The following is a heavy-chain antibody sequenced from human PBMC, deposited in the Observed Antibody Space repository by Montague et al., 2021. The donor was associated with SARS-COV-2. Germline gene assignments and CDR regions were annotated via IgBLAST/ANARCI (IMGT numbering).Heavy chain of an antibody. CDR2: IYYSGGT. J-gene: IGHJ3*02. V-gene: IGHV4-59*01. Sequence: SETLSLTCTVSGGSISSYYWSWIRQPPGKGLEWIGYIYYSGGTNYNPSLKSRVTISVDTSKNQFSLKLSSVTAADTAVYYCAREVRYYYDSSGSGALDIWGQGTMVTVSS. CDR3: AREVRYYYDSSGSGALDI. D-gene: IGHD3-22*01. CDR1: GGSISSYY.